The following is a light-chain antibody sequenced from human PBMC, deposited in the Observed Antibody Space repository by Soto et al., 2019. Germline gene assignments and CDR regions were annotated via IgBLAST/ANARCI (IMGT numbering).Light chain of an antibody. J-gene: IGLJ1*01. Sequence: LTQPASVSGSPGQSITISYTGTSSDVGGYNYVSWYQQHPGKAPKLMIYEVSNRPLGVSNRFSGSKSGNTASLTISGLQAEDEADYYCTSYTSSSTLDVFGTGTKVTVL. CDR1: SSDVGGYNY. CDR2: EVS. V-gene: IGLV2-14*01. CDR3: TSYTSSSTLDV.